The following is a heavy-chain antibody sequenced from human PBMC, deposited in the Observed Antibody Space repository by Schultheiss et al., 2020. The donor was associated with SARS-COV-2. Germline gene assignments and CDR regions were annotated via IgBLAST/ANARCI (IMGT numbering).Heavy chain of an antibody. V-gene: IGHV4-34*01. J-gene: IGHJ4*02. D-gene: IGHD6-19*01. CDR2: INHSGST. CDR1: GGSISSYY. CDR3: ARAVSYSSGTVLFDY. Sequence: SETLSLTCTVSGGSISSYYWGWIRQPPGKGLEWIGEINHSGSTNYNPSLKSRVTISVDTSKNQFSLKLSSVTAADTAVYYCARAVSYSSGTVLFDYWGQGTLVTVSS.